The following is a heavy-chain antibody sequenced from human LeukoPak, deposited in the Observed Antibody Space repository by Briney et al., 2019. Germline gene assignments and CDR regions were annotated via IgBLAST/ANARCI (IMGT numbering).Heavy chain of an antibody. CDR3: ARDRDFDWLSNLDAFDI. V-gene: IGHV3-74*01. Sequence: GGSLRLSCAVSGFTFSSYWMHWVRQAPGKGLVWVSLINSDGSSTSYADSVKGRFTISRDNAKNSLYLQMNSLRAEDTAVYYCARDRDFDWLSNLDAFDIWGQGTMVTVSS. D-gene: IGHD3-9*01. CDR2: INSDGSST. CDR1: GFTFSSYW. J-gene: IGHJ3*02.